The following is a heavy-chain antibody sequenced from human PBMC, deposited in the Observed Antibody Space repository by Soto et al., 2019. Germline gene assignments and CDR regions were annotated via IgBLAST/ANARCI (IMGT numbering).Heavy chain of an antibody. Sequence: QVQLVQSGAEVKKPGASVKVSCKSSGYTFTTHGISWVRQVPGQGLEWMGWVRGDNGHTNYAQSLQGRVTMTTDTSTNTADMERRSLRSDDTAVYYCARALGYCRSGTCYREWFDPWGQGTLVTVSS. CDR2: VRGDNGHT. CDR3: ARALGYCRSGTCYREWFDP. CDR1: GYTFTTHG. J-gene: IGHJ5*02. V-gene: IGHV1-18*01. D-gene: IGHD2-15*01.